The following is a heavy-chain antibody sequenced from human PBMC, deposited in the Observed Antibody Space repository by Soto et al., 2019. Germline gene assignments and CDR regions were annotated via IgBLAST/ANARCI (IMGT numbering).Heavy chain of an antibody. CDR3: ARNTYNHDGTGYYYVDNWFDP. Sequence: ASVKVSCKASGYTFTSYDINWVRQATGQGLEWMGWMSPNSGNTGYAQKFQGRVTMTRNTSISTAYMELSSLRSEDTAVYYCARNTYNHDGTGYYYVDNWFDPWGQGTLVTVSS. CDR1: GYTFTSYD. V-gene: IGHV1-8*01. CDR2: MSPNSGNT. J-gene: IGHJ5*02. D-gene: IGHD3-22*01.